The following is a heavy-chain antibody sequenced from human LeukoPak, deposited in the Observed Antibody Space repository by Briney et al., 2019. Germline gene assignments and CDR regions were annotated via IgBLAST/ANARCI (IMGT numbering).Heavy chain of an antibody. V-gene: IGHV3-48*01. CDR1: GVTFSSYS. CDR3: AREVNYDILIEAMDV. J-gene: IGHJ6*03. D-gene: IGHD3-9*01. Sequence: PGGSLRLSCAASGVTFSSYSMNWVRQAPGKGLEWVSYISSSSSTIYYADSVKGRFTISRDNAKNSLYLQMNSLRAEDTAVYYCAREVNYDILIEAMDVWGKGTTVTVSS. CDR2: ISSSSSTI.